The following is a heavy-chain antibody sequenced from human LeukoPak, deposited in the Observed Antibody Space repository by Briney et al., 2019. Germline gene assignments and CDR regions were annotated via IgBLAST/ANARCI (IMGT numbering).Heavy chain of an antibody. V-gene: IGHV3-74*01. Sequence: GGSLRLSCAPSGFIFSNYWMHWVRQVPGKGLVWVSHINGDGTSTSYADSVKGRFTISRDNARNTLYLQMNSLRPEDTAVYYRGRGYPVAAKDYWGQGTLSPSPQ. CDR1: GFIFSNYW. CDR2: INGDGTST. D-gene: IGHD2-15*01. J-gene: IGHJ4*02. CDR3: GRGYPVAAKDY.